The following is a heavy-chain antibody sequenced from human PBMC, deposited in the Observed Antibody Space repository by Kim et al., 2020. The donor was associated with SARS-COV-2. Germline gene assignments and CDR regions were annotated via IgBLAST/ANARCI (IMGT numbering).Heavy chain of an antibody. D-gene: IGHD3-10*01. CDR3: AREYSLNYYPQI. Sequence: SETLSLTCVVSGGSLSNYYWGWIRQSPGRGLEWIADINHRGTTNYNPSLRSRVTISVDTSKNQISLNLTSVSASDSAIYFCAREYSLNYYPQIWGPGSL. CDR1: GGSLSNYY. V-gene: IGHV4-34*01. J-gene: IGHJ4*02. CDR2: INHRGTT.